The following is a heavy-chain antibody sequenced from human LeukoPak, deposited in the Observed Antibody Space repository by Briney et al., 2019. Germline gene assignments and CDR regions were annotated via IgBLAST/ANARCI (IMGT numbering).Heavy chain of an antibody. D-gene: IGHD4-11*01. J-gene: IGHJ6*03. CDR1: GFTFSSYA. Sequence: GGSLRLSCAASGFTFSSYAVSWVRQAPGKGLEWVSAISGSGGSTYYADSVKGRFTISRDNSKNTLYLQMNSLRAEDTAVYYCAKVYSNRYNYYYYMDVWGKGTTVTVSS. V-gene: IGHV3-23*01. CDR3: AKVYSNRYNYYYYMDV. CDR2: ISGSGGST.